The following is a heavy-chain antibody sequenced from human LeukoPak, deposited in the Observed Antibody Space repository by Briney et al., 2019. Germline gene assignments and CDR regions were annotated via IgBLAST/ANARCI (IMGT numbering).Heavy chain of an antibody. D-gene: IGHD4-17*01. CDR2: IYLGDSDT. J-gene: IGHJ3*02. V-gene: IGHV5-51*01. Sequence: GESLEISWKGSGYSFVVLWLTGAGQMPGKGLEWMGIIYLGDSDTRYCPSFQGQVTISADQSISTAYLQWSSLKASDTAMYYCARHSDDYGDYVGDDAFDIWGQGTMVTVSS. CDR1: GYSFVVLW. CDR3: ARHSDDYGDYVGDDAFDI.